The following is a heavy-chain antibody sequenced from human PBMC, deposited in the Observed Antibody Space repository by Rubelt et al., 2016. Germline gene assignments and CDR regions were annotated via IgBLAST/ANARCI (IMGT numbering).Heavy chain of an antibody. J-gene: IGHJ3*02. CDR2: INAGNGNT. D-gene: IGHD6-19*01. V-gene: IGHV1-3*01. Sequence: QVQLVQSGAEVKKPGASVKVSCKASEYSFTKNPIHWVRQAPGQRLEWMGWINAGNGNTQYSQKFQGRVTITRDTSARTAYMELSSLRSGGTAGYYCAREDTTDRGWYDALDIWGQGTMVTVSS. CDR1: EYSFTKNP. CDR3: AREDTTDRGWYDALDI.